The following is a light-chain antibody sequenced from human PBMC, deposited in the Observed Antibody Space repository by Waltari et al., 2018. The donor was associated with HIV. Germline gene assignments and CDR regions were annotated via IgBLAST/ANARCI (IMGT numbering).Light chain of an antibody. CDR1: SRDVGSYNY. CDR2: AIS. V-gene: IGLV2-11*01. Sequence: QSALTQPRSVSGSPGQSVTISCTGTSRDVGSYNYVSWYQLRPGTAPKLILFAISQRPSGVPDRLSGSVSGSTASLTISGLQADDAADYYCCSYAGSFTLIFGGGTTLTVL. J-gene: IGLJ2*01. CDR3: CSYAGSFTLI.